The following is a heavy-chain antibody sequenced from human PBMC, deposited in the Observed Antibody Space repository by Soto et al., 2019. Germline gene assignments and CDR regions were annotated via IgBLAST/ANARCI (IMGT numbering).Heavy chain of an antibody. Sequence: PSETLSLTCAVYGGSFSGYYWSWIRQPLGKGLEWIGEINHSGSTNYNPSLKSRVTISVDTSKNQFSLKLSSVTAADTAVYYCARRTTDRFDPWGQGTLVTVSS. J-gene: IGHJ5*02. V-gene: IGHV4-34*01. CDR1: GGSFSGYY. CDR3: ARRTTDRFDP. CDR2: INHSGST. D-gene: IGHD1-7*01.